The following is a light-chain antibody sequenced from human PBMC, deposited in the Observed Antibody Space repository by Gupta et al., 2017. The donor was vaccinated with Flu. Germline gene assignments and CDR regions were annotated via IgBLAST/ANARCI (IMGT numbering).Light chain of an antibody. V-gene: IGKV3-15*01. Sequence: EIVLKQSTVTLSVSAGERATFSCRASPSINSNLVWHQQRPGPPPRLLIYGASTRATDVPARFSGSGSVTEFTLTISSLQSEDFAVYHCQQYDKWPPTFGGGTKVEIK. CDR1: PSINSN. J-gene: IGKJ4*01. CDR2: GAS. CDR3: QQYDKWPPT.